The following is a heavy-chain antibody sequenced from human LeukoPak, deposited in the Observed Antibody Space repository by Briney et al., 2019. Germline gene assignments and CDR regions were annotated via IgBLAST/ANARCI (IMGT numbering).Heavy chain of an antibody. CDR3: AREQTTGGSDY. D-gene: IGHD5-12*01. J-gene: IGHJ4*02. CDR1: GFTFSDFY. V-gene: IGHV3-11*06. CDR2: ISSSGYT. Sequence: GGSLRLSCAASGFTFSDFYMSWIRQPPGKGLEWVSYISSSGYTNYADSVKGRFTISRDNAKNSLYLQMNSLRAEDTAVYYCAREQTTGGSDYWGQGTLVTVSS.